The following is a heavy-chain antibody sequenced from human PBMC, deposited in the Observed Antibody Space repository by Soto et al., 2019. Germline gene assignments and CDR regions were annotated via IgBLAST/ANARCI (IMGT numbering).Heavy chain of an antibody. V-gene: IGHV1-69*06. D-gene: IGHD3-16*01. Sequence: SVKVSCKASGGTFSSYAISWVRQAPGQGLEWMGGIIPIFGTTNYAQKFQGRVTITADKSTSTAYMELSSLRSEDTAVYYCARGAAGGRLGLVYYGMDVWGQGTTVTSP. J-gene: IGHJ6*02. CDR2: IIPIFGTT. CDR3: ARGAAGGRLGLVYYGMDV. CDR1: GGTFSSYA.